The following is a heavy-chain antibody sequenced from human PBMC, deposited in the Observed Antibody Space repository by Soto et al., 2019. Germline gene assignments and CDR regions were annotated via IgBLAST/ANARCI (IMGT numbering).Heavy chain of an antibody. Sequence: GSLRLSCAASGFTFSSYSMNWVRQAPGKGLEWVSYISSSSTIYYADSVKGRFAISRDNAKNSLYLQMNSLRDEDTAVYYCARDSLPDYGDYPDLYWYFDLWGRGTLVTVSS. D-gene: IGHD4-17*01. CDR2: ISSSSTI. V-gene: IGHV3-48*02. CDR1: GFTFSSYS. J-gene: IGHJ2*01. CDR3: ARDSLPDYGDYPDLYWYFDL.